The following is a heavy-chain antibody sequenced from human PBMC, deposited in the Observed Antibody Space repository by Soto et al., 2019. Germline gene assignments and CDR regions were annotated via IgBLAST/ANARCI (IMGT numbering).Heavy chain of an antibody. CDR2: ISYDGSNK. Sequence: QVQLVESGGGVVQPGRSLRLSCAASGFTFSSYAMHWVRQAPGKGLEWVAVISYDGSNKYYADSVKGRFTISRDNSKNTRYLKMNSLRAEDTAVYYCARDLYYDSSGYYPAPFDYWGQGTLVTVSS. CDR1: GFTFSSYA. V-gene: IGHV3-30-3*01. J-gene: IGHJ4*02. D-gene: IGHD3-22*01. CDR3: ARDLYYDSSGYYPAPFDY.